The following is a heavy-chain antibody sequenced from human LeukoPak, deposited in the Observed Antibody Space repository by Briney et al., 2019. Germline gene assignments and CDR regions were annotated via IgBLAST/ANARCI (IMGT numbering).Heavy chain of an antibody. Sequence: ASVKVSCKASGYTFTNYYMHWVRQAPGLGFEWMGWINPKSGGTSYPQKFQGRVTMTRNTSISTAYMELSSLRSEDTAVYYCARLRYFDWLFGYWGQGTLVTVSS. CDR2: INPKSGGT. J-gene: IGHJ4*02. CDR3: ARLRYFDWLFGY. V-gene: IGHV1-2*02. D-gene: IGHD3-9*01. CDR1: GYTFTNYY.